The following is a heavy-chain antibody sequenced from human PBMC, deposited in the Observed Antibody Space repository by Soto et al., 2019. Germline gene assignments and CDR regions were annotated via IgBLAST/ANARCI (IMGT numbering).Heavy chain of an antibody. Sequence: QVQLVESGGGVVQPGRSLRLSCAASGFTFSSYGMHWVRQAPGKGLEWVAVISYDESNKYYADSVKGRFTISRDNSKNTLYLQMNSLRAEDTAVYYCAKDYYDSSGYLGRPAEYYFDYWGQGTLVTVSS. J-gene: IGHJ4*02. V-gene: IGHV3-30*18. CDR1: GFTFSSYG. CDR3: AKDYYDSSGYLGRPAEYYFDY. CDR2: ISYDESNK. D-gene: IGHD3-22*01.